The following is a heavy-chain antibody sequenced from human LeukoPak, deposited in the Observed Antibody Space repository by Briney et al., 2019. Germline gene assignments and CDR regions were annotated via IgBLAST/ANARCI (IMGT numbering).Heavy chain of an antibody. CDR2: IYYSGST. Sequence: PSETLSLTCTVSGGSISSYYWRWIRQPPGKGLEWIGYIYYSGSTNYNPSLKSRVTISVDTSKNQFSLKLSSVTAADTAVYYCARGPFNWFDPWGQGTLVTVSS. CDR1: GGSISSYY. J-gene: IGHJ5*02. V-gene: IGHV4-59*01. CDR3: ARGPFNWFDP.